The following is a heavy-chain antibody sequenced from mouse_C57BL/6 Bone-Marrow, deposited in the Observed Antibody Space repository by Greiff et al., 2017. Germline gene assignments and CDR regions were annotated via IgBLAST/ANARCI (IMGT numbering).Heavy chain of an antibody. CDR3: ARRYDGYCYAMDY. J-gene: IGHJ4*01. V-gene: IGHV5-9*01. CDR1: GFTFSSYT. CDR2: ISGGGGNT. D-gene: IGHD2-3*01. Sequence: VKLVESGGGLVKPGGSLKLSCAASGFTFSSYTMSLVRQTPEKRLEWVATISGGGGNTYYPDSVKGRFTISRDNAKNTLYLQMSSLRSEDTDLYYCARRYDGYCYAMDYWGQGTSVTVSS.